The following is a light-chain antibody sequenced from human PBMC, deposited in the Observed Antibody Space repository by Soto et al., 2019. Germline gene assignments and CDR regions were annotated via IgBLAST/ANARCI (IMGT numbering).Light chain of an antibody. CDR3: QQRAKWPRT. CDR2: DAS. J-gene: IGKJ1*01. Sequence: EIVLTQSPATLSLSPGERATLSCRASQSIGSDLAWYQQQRGQAPRLLIYDASNRAPGIPARFGGSGSGTDFTLTISSLEPEDFAVYHCQQRAKWPRTFGQGTMVDIK. CDR1: QSIGSD. V-gene: IGKV3-11*01.